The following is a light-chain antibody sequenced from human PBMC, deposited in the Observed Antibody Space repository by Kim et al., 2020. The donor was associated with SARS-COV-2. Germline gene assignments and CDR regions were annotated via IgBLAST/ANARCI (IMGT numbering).Light chain of an antibody. J-gene: IGLJ2*01. CDR2: YDN. CDR3: QVWDSSSDVV. V-gene: IGLV3-21*04. CDR1: NIGSKS. Sequence: SYELTQPPSASVAPGKTAIIACGGNNIGSKSVHWYQQRPGQAPVLVINYDNDRPSGIPERFSGSNSGNTATLTISRVEAGDEADYYCQVWDSSSDVVFGGGTQLTVL.